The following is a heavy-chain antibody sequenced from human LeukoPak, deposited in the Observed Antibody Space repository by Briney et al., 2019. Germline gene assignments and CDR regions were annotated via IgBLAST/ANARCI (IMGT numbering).Heavy chain of an antibody. CDR3: ASAGYSYGAFFD. CDR2: ISGSGGST. V-gene: IGHV3-23*01. Sequence: GGSLRLSCVASGFTFSTYGMSWVRQAPGKGLEWVSAISGSGGSTYYADSVKGRFAISRDNSKNRVYLQMNSLRAGDTAVYYCASAGYSYGAFFDWGQGTLVTVSS. D-gene: IGHD5-18*01. J-gene: IGHJ4*02. CDR1: GFTFSTYG.